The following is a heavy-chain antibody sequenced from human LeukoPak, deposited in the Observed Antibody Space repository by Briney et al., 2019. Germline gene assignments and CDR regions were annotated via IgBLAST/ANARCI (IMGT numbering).Heavy chain of an antibody. J-gene: IGHJ3*02. CDR2: ISGSGGST. CDR3: AKGQTTVMAFDI. Sequence: QSGGSLRLSCAASGFTFSSYAMSWVRQAPGKGLEWVSAISGSGGSTYCADSVKGRFTISRDNSKNTLYLQMNSLRAEDTAVYYCAKGQTTVMAFDIWGQGTMVTVSS. D-gene: IGHD4-17*01. CDR1: GFTFSSYA. V-gene: IGHV3-23*01.